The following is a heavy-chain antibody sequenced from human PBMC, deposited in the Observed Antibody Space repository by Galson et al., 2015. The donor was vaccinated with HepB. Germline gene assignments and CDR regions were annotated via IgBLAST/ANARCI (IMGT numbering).Heavy chain of an antibody. CDR3: AKFYGADLLWFGELWN. J-gene: IGHJ4*02. CDR1: GFTFSSYG. D-gene: IGHD3-10*01. V-gene: IGHV3-23*01. CDR2: VSGSGGNT. Sequence: SLRLSCAASGFTFSSYGMSWVRQAPGKGLEWGSTVSGSGGNTYYADSVQRRFTISIDNSKNTLYLQMHSLRDEDTAVYYCAKFYGADLLWFGELWNWGQGTLVTVSS.